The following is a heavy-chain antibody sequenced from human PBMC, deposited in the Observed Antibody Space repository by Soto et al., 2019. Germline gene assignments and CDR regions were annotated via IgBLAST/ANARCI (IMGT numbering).Heavy chain of an antibody. D-gene: IGHD3-10*01. CDR2: ISGSGDST. V-gene: IGHV3-23*01. CDR1: GYNFNKYA. J-gene: IGHJ5*02. Sequence: GGSLRLSCVASGYNFNKYAVSWVRQAPGKGLEWVSAISGSGDSTHYADSVKGRFAITRDNSKNMLYLQMNSLRAEDTAVYYCAKVDRVRGVLWFDPWGQGTLVTVSS. CDR3: AKVDRVRGVLWFDP.